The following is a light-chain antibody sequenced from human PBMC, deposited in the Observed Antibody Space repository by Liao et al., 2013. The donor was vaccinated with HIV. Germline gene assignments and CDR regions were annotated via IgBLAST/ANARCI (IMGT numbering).Light chain of an antibody. CDR3: QAWDSSTKYV. V-gene: IGLV3-25*02. CDR1: AFSRQY. Sequence: SYELTQPPSVSVSPGQTARITCSGDAFSRQYGYWYQQKSGQAPILVINKDNERPSGIPERFSGSRSGTTVTLAISGVQADDEADYYCQAWDSSTKYVFGTGTKVTVL. CDR2: KDN. J-gene: IGLJ1*01.